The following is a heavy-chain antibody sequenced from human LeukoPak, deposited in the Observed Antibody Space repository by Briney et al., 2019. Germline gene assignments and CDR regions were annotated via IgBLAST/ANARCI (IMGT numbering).Heavy chain of an antibody. CDR3: VRQPYLSGAYYFDY. CDR1: CRYIRGYY. D-gene: IGHD2-15*01. CDR2: IFYTGNA. J-gene: IGHJ4*02. Sequence: SETLSLTYTVSCRYIRGYYWSWIRQPPGKELEGIWYIFYTGNAKYNPSLKSRVTMSVDTSKNQFSLKLSSMTAADTAVYYCVRQPYLSGAYYFDYWGQGTLVTVSS. V-gene: IGHV4-59*08.